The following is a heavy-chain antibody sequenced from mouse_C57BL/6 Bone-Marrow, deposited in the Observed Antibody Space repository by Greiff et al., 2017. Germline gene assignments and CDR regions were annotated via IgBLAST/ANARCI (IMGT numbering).Heavy chain of an antibody. Sequence: QVQLKQPGAELVKPGASVKLSCKASGYTFTSYWMHWVKQRPGQGLEWIGMIHPNSGSTNYNEKFKSKATLTVDKSSSTAYMQLSSLTSEDSAVYYCAREGNWDGFAYWGQGTLVTVSA. CDR1: GYTFTSYW. D-gene: IGHD4-1*01. CDR3: AREGNWDGFAY. J-gene: IGHJ3*01. CDR2: IHPNSGST. V-gene: IGHV1-64*01.